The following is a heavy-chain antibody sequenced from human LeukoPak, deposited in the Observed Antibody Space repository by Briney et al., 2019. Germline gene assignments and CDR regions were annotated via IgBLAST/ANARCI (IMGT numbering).Heavy chain of an antibody. V-gene: IGHV4-31*03. CDR3: ARERVVVVPAAIGTNWFDP. D-gene: IGHD2-2*02. CDR2: IYYSRST. Sequence: SETLSLTCTVSGGSISSGGYYWSWIRQHPGKGLEWIGYIYYSRSTYYNPSLKSRVTISVDTSKNQFSLKLSSVTAADTAVYYCARERVVVVPAAIGTNWFDPWGQGTLVTVSS. J-gene: IGHJ5*02. CDR1: GGSISSGGYY.